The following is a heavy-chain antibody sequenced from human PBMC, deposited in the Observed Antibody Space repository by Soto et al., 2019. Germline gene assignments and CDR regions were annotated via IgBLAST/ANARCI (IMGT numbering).Heavy chain of an antibody. Sequence: QVQLQESGPGLVKPSETLSLSCTVSGGSISSYYWSWFRQSPGKRMEWIGYVHHSWGSSYNPSLQSRVGISLDPSKRQFSLKVTSVTATATAVYYCARQGFGPLPGLVDVWGQGTTVTVSS. CDR1: GGSISSYY. D-gene: IGHD3-10*01. CDR2: VHHSWGS. J-gene: IGHJ6*02. CDR3: ARQGFGPLPGLVDV. V-gene: IGHV4-59*08.